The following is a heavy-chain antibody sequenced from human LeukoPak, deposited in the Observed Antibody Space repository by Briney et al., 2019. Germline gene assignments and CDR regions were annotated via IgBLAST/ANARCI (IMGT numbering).Heavy chain of an antibody. CDR1: GFTFSNFG. CDR2: ISSSSSYI. D-gene: IGHD3-22*01. J-gene: IGHJ4*02. Sequence: PGGSLRLSCAASGFTFSNFGINWVRQAPGKGLEWVSSISSSSSYISYADSVKGRFTISRDNAKNSLYLQMNSLRAEDTAVYYCARVEDSSGYYGPYFDYWGQGTLVTVSP. V-gene: IGHV3-21*01. CDR3: ARVEDSSGYYGPYFDY.